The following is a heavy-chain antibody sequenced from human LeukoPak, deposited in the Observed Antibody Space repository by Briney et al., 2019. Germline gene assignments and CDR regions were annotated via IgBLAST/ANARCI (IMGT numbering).Heavy chain of an antibody. CDR2: ISGSGGST. D-gene: IGHD3-9*01. CDR3: AKEDILTGYYIRKRPSYYFDY. J-gene: IGHJ4*02. Sequence: PGGSLRLSCAASGFTFSSYAMSWVRQAPGKGLEWVSAISGSGGSTYYADSVKGRFTISRDNSKNTLYLQMNSLRAEDTAVYYCAKEDILTGYYIRKRPSYYFDYWGQGTLVTVSS. V-gene: IGHV3-23*01. CDR1: GFTFSSYA.